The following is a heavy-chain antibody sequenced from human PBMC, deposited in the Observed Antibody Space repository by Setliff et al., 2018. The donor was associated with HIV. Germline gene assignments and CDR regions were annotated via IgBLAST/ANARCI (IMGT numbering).Heavy chain of an antibody. Sequence: GGSLRLSCAASGFTCTVSGDSISSNNYYWGWVRQAPGKGLAWVSTISGSGGNTYYADSVKGRFTISRDNSNNMLFLQMNSLRTEDTAVYYCARSGGDCSGISCYSLWFDPWGHGTLVTVSS. CDR2: ISGSGGNT. V-gene: IGHV3-23*01. J-gene: IGHJ5*02. CDR3: ARSGGDCSGISCYSLWFDP. CDR1: GFTCTVSGDSISSNNYY. D-gene: IGHD2-15*01.